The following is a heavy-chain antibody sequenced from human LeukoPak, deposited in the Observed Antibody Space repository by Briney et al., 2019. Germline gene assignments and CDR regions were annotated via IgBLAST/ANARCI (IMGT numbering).Heavy chain of an antibody. CDR2: IYYSGST. CDR3: ARAPTVTDSFDY. D-gene: IGHD4-11*01. Sequence: SETLSLTCTVSGGSISSYYWSWIRQPPGKGLEWIGYIYYSGSTNYNPSLKSRVTISVDTSKNQFPLKLSSVTAADTAVYYCARAPTVTDSFDYWGQGTLVTVSS. CDR1: GGSISSYY. V-gene: IGHV4-59*01. J-gene: IGHJ4*02.